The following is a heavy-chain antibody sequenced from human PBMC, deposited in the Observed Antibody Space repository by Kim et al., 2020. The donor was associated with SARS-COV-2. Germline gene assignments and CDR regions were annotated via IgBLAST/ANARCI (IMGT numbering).Heavy chain of an antibody. CDR2: IYYSGST. V-gene: IGHV4-31*03. CDR1: GGSISSGGYY. D-gene: IGHD4-17*01. CDR3: ARTETTVTTRSSVWYFDL. J-gene: IGHJ2*01. Sequence: SETLSLTCTVSGGSISSGGYYWSWIRQHPGKGLEWIGYIYYSGSTYYNPSLKSRVTISVDTSKNQFSLKLSSVTAADTAVYYCARTETTVTTRSSVWYFDLWGRGTLVTVSS.